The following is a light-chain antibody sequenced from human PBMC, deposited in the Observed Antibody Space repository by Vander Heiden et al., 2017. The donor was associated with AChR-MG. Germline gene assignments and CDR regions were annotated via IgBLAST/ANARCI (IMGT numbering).Light chain of an antibody. CDR1: QIISSNY. Sequence: VLTQSPGTLSLSPGETVTLSCRASQIISSNYLAWYQHRPGQAPTLLIYGASIRATGIPARFSGSGSGTDFTLTISRLESEDFAVYYCHQYGSSPRTFGQGTRVEI. J-gene: IGKJ1*01. CDR3: HQYGSSPRT. CDR2: GAS. V-gene: IGKV3-20*01.